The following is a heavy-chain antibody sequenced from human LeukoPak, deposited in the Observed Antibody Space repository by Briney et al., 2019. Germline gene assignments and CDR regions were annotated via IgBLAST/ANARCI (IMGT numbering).Heavy chain of an antibody. Sequence: SVKVSCKASGGTFSSYAISWVRQAPGQGLEWMGRIIPILGIADYAQKFQGRVTITADKSTSTAYMELSSLRSEDTAVYYCASRGSTYYYDSSGYTDYWGQGTLVTVPS. CDR3: ASRGSTYYYDSSGYTDY. J-gene: IGHJ4*02. CDR1: GGTFSSYA. CDR2: IIPILGIA. D-gene: IGHD3-22*01. V-gene: IGHV1-69*04.